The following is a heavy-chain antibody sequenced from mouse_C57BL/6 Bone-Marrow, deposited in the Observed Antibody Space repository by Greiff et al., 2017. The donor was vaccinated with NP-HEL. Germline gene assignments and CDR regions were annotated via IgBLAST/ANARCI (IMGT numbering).Heavy chain of an antibody. CDR3: TRVTTVVAHWYFDV. CDR1: GFTFSSYA. D-gene: IGHD1-1*01. V-gene: IGHV5-9-1*02. J-gene: IGHJ1*03. Sequence: EVKVVESGEGLVKPGGSLKLSCAASGFTFSSYAMSWVRQTPEKRLEWVAYISSGGDYIYYADTVKGRFTISRDNARNTLYLQMSSLKSEDTAMYYCTRVTTVVAHWYFDVWGTGTTVTVSS. CDR2: ISSGGDYI.